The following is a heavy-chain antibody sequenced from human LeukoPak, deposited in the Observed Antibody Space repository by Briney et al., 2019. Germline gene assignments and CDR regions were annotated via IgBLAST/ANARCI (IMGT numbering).Heavy chain of an antibody. J-gene: IGHJ4*02. CDR1: GFTFSSYA. D-gene: IGHD5-18*01. CDR2: ISYDGSNK. Sequence: GGSQRLSCAASGFTFSSYAMHWVRQAPGKGVEWVAVISYDGSNKYYADSVKGRFTISRDNSKNTLYLQMNSLRAEDTAVYYCARDLVGYSYGYSDYWGQGTLVTVSS. CDR3: ARDLVGYSYGYSDY. V-gene: IGHV3-30-3*01.